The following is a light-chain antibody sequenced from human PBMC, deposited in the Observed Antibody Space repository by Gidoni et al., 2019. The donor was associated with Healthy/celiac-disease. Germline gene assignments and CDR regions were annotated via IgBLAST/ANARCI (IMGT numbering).Light chain of an antibody. CDR3: PPRSNWPWT. CDR1: QSGSSY. J-gene: IGKJ1*01. Sequence: ESVLAQATATLSLCPEERATLACKASQSGSSYLAWYQQKPGQAPRLLIYDASNRATSIPARFRGSWSGTDFTLTISSLEPEDFSVYHCPPRSNWPWTFGQGTKVEIK. CDR2: DAS. V-gene: IGKV3-11*01.